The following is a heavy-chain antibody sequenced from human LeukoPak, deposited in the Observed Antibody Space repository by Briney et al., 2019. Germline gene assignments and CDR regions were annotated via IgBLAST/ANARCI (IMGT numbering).Heavy chain of an antibody. CDR1: GGSISSYY. Sequence: SETLSLTCTVSGGSISSYYWSWIRQPAGKGLEWIGRMYPSGSTDYNTSLKSRVTMSVDTSKNHFSLKLISVTAADTAVYYCARERVEDTYYYHMDVWGKGTTVTVSS. J-gene: IGHJ6*03. CDR3: ARERVEDTYYYHMDV. V-gene: IGHV4-4*07. CDR2: MYPSGST. D-gene: IGHD2-15*01.